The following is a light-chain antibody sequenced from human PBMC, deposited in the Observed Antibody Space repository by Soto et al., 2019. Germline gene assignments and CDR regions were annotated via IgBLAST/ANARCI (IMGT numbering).Light chain of an antibody. J-gene: IGLJ1*01. CDR1: SSDVGGYKY. CDR2: EVT. Sequence: QSALTQPASVSGSPGQSITISCTGTSSDVGGYKYVSWYRRHPGKAPKLLIFEVTKRPSGVSHRLSGSKSGNTASLTISGLQAEDEADYFCSSYGGSSTYVFGTGTKVTVL. V-gene: IGLV2-14*01. CDR3: SSYGGSSTYV.